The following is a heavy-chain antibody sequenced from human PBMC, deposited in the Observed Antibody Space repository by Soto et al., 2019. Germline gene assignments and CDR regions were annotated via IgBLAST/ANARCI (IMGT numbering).Heavy chain of an antibody. CDR2: IYSGGST. CDR3: ASQRAYDFWSGYLDY. D-gene: IGHD3-3*01. CDR1: GFTVSSNY. Sequence: GGSLRLSCAASGFTVSSNYMSWVRQAPGKGLEWVSVIYSGGSTYYADSVKGRFTISRDNSKNTLYLQMNSLRAEDTAVYYCASQRAYDFWSGYLDYWGQGTLVTVSS. J-gene: IGHJ4*02. V-gene: IGHV3-66*04.